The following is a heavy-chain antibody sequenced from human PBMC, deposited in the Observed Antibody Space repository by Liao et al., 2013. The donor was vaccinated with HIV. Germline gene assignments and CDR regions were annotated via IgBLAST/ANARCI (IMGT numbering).Heavy chain of an antibody. Sequence: QVRLQESGPGLVKPSETLSLNCAVSGDSISEYYWCWIRQPPGKGLEYIGYIHYSGGTNYNPSLKSRVTISVDTSKNQFSLNLTSVTAADTAVYYCARVAGKQWLPRAYYLDVWGKGTTVTVSS. D-gene: IGHD6-19*01. CDR1: GDSISEYY. J-gene: IGHJ6*03. CDR3: ARVAGKQWLPRAYYLDV. V-gene: IGHV4-59*01. CDR2: IHYSGGT.